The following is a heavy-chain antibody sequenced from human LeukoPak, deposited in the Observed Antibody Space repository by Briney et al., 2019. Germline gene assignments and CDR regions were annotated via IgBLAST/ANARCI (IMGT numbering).Heavy chain of an antibody. V-gene: IGHV4-34*01. D-gene: IGHD1-14*01. CDR1: GWSFSGYY. J-gene: IGHJ4*02. CDR2: INNSGST. Sequence: PSETLSLTCAVYGWSFSGYYWSWIRQPPGKGLEWIGDINNSGSTNYNASLKSRVTISVDTSKNQFSLKLSSVTAADTAVYYCARARQLPLKNQYYFDYWGQGTLVTVSS. CDR3: ARARQLPLKNQYYFDY.